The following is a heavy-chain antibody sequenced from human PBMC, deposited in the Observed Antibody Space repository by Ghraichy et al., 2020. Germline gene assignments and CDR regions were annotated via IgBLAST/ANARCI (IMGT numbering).Heavy chain of an antibody. CDR1: GFTFSSYS. Sequence: GGSLRLSCAASGFTFSSYSMNWVRQAPEKGLEWVSYISSSSSTIYYADSVKGRFTISRDNAKNSLYLQMNSLRDEDTAVYYCASLTDYYDSSGSDIWGQGTMVTVSS. V-gene: IGHV3-48*02. CDR3: ASLTDYYDSSGSDI. D-gene: IGHD3-22*01. CDR2: ISSSSSTI. J-gene: IGHJ3*02.